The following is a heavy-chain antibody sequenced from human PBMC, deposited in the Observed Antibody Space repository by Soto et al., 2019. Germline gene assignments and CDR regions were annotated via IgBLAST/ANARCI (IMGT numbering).Heavy chain of an antibody. CDR1: GGSISSGDYY. V-gene: IGHV4-30-4*01. Sequence: PSETLSLTCTVSGGSISSGDYYWSWIRQPPGKGLEWIGYIYYSGSTYYNPSLKSRVTISVDTSKNQFSLKLSSVTAADTAVYYCARAGYCISTSCYASGVFDGSGIDPWGQGTLVTVSS. CDR2: IYYSGST. CDR3: ARAGYCISTSCYASGVFDGSGIDP. D-gene: IGHD2-2*01. J-gene: IGHJ5*02.